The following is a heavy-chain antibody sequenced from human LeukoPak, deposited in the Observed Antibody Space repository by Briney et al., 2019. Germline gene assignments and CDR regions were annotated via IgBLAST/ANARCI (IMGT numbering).Heavy chain of an antibody. CDR1: GFTFSSHG. Sequence: PGRSLRLSCAASGFTFSSHGMQWVRQAPGKGLEWAALIWYDGSRTNYVDSVMGRFTISRDSSKNTLYLQMDNLRVEDTAVYFCAKDLSYGSLWFDPWGQGTLVTVSS. V-gene: IGHV3-33*06. J-gene: IGHJ5*02. D-gene: IGHD3-10*01. CDR3: AKDLSYGSLWFDP. CDR2: IWYDGSRT.